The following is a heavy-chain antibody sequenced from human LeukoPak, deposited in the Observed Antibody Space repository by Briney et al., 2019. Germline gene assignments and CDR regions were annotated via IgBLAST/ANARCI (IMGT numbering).Heavy chain of an antibody. Sequence: PKASVEVSCKTSGYTFTSYGVSWVRQAPGQGLEWMGWISASNGNTNYAQKFQGRVTMTRDTSTGTVYMELRSLRSGGTAMYYCARDRRHGLDVWGQGTMVSVSS. CDR2: ISASNGNT. D-gene: IGHD2-8*01. CDR3: ARDRRHGLDV. V-gene: IGHV1-18*04. CDR1: GYTFTSYG. J-gene: IGHJ3*01.